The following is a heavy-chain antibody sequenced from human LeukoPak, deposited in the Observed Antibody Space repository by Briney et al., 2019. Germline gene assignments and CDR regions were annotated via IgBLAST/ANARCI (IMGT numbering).Heavy chain of an antibody. CDR3: ARETNSRFDP. CDR2: IYPGDSDT. CDR1: GYRFGSYW. Sequence: GESLKISCKGSGYRFGSYWIARVRQMPGKGLEWMGIIYPGDSDTRYSPAFQGQVTISVDKSISTAYLQWSSLKASDTAVYYCARETNSRFDPWGQGTQVTVSS. J-gene: IGHJ5*02. D-gene: IGHD4-11*01. V-gene: IGHV5-51*01.